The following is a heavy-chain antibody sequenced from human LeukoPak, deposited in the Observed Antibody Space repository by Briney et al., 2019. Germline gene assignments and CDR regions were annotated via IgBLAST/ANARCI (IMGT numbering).Heavy chain of an antibody. Sequence: GGSLRLSCAASGFTSRSYSMNWVRQVPGKGLEWVSYISSGGGNTYYADSVKGRFTISRDNAKNSLYLQMNSLRAEDTAVYYCAREDPASGYSYGYPDYWGQGTLVTVSS. CDR1: GFTSRSYS. CDR2: ISSGGGNT. V-gene: IGHV3-48*04. J-gene: IGHJ4*02. CDR3: AREDPASGYSYGYPDY. D-gene: IGHD5-18*01.